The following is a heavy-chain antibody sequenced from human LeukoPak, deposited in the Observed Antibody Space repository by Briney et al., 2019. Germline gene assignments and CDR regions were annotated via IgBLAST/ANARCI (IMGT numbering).Heavy chain of an antibody. CDR3: ARDRADRSRDRYNFDY. CDR1: GFTFSSYA. D-gene: IGHD1-1*01. Sequence: PGRSLRLSCAASGFTFSSYAMHWVRQAPGKGLEWVAVISYDGSNKYYADSVKGRFTISRDNSKNTLYLQMNSLRAEDTAVYYCARDRADRSRDRYNFDYWGQGTLVTVSS. J-gene: IGHJ4*02. V-gene: IGHV3-30-3*01. CDR2: ISYDGSNK.